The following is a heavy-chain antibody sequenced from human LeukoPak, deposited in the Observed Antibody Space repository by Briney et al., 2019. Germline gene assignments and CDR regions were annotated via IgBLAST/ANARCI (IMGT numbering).Heavy chain of an antibody. CDR3: ANTGTYLGLVDH. Sequence: GGSLRLSCAASGFIFSSHAMSWVRQAPGKGLEWVSDISGSGGSTLYADSVKGRFTISRDNSKNTLYLQMNSLRAEDTAVYYCANTGTYLGLVDHWGQGTLVTVSS. CDR1: GFIFSSHA. D-gene: IGHD1-14*01. CDR2: ISGSGGST. J-gene: IGHJ5*02. V-gene: IGHV3-23*01.